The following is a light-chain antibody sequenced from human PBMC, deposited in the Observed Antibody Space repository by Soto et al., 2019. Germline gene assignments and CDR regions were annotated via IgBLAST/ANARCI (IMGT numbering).Light chain of an antibody. V-gene: IGKV1-5*03. Sequence: DIPMTQSPSTLSASVGDRVTITCRASQYVGMWLAWYQQKPGKAPKVVIYKASSLESGVPSRFSGSGSGTEFTLTISGLQPEDVATYYCQQYEDYILTFGGGTKVEIE. CDR2: KAS. J-gene: IGKJ4*01. CDR1: QYVGMW. CDR3: QQYEDYILT.